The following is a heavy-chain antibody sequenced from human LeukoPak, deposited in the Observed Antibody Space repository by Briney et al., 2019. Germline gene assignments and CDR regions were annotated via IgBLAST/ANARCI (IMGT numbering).Heavy chain of an antibody. Sequence: GGSLRLSCAASGFTFSSYAMSWVRQAPGKGLEWVSAISGSGGSTYYADSVKGRFTISRDNSKNTLYLQMNSLRAEDTAVYYCAKDRDIVVVPAAMIDYWGQGTLVTVSS. V-gene: IGHV3-23*01. CDR1: GFTFSSYA. J-gene: IGHJ4*02. D-gene: IGHD2-2*01. CDR2: ISGSGGST. CDR3: AKDRDIVVVPAAMIDY.